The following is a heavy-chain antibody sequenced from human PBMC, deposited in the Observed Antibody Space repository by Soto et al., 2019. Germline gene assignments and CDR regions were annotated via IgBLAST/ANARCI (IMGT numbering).Heavy chain of an antibody. Sequence: QITLKESGPPLVKPTQTLTLTCTFSGFSLSTYGVGVGRIRQPPGKALEWLAIIYWDHDQYFSPSLKDRLTISNDPSTTQVVLTMTSMDPVDTATYFCAHFVRTFDVWGHGTVVTVSS. CDR3: AHFVRTFDV. CDR2: IYWDHDQ. J-gene: IGHJ3*01. CDR1: GFSLSTYGVG. D-gene: IGHD3-10*02. V-gene: IGHV2-5*02.